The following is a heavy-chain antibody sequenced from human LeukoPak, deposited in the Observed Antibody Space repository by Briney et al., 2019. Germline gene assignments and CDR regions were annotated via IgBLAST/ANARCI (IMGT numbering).Heavy chain of an antibody. Sequence: SETLSLTCTVSGCSISSSSYYWGWIRQPPGRGVEWIGSIYYSGSNYYNPSLKSRVTISVDTSKSHFSLKLSSVTAADTAVYYCARAQTTVTGWFDPCGQGTLVTVSS. J-gene: IGHJ5*02. CDR2: IYYSGSN. D-gene: IGHD4-17*01. CDR1: GCSISSSSYY. CDR3: ARAQTTVTGWFDP. V-gene: IGHV4-39*02.